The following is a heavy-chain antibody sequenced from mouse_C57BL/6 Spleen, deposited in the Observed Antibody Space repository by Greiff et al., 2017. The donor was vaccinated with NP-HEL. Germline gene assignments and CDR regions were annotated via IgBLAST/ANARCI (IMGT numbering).Heavy chain of an antibody. Sequence: EVQLQQSGAELVRPGASVKLSCTASGFNIKDDYMHWVKQRPEQGLEWIGWIDPENGDTEYASKFQGKATITADTSSNTAYLQLSSLTSEDTAVYYCTRLRGKDFDYWGQGTTLTVSS. CDR1: GFNIKDDY. D-gene: IGHD1-1*01. CDR2: IDPENGDT. J-gene: IGHJ2*01. CDR3: TRLRGKDFDY. V-gene: IGHV14-4*01.